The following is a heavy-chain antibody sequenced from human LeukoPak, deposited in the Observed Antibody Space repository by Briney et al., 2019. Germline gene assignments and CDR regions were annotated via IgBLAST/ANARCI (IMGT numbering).Heavy chain of an antibody. Sequence: GGSLRLSCAASGFTFSNYWTHWVRQAPGKGLVWVSRIYTDGSRISYADSVKGRFTISRDNTKNTLFLQMNSLRAEDTAVYYCAREVTAYYYYGMDVWGQGTTVTVSS. CDR1: GFTFSNYW. J-gene: IGHJ6*02. V-gene: IGHV3-74*01. D-gene: IGHD2-21*02. CDR2: IYTDGSRI. CDR3: AREVTAYYYYGMDV.